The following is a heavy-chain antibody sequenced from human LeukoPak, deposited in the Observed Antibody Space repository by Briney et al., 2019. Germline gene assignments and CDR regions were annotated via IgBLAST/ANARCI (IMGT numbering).Heavy chain of an antibody. CDR3: ARDTATGLDV. J-gene: IGHJ6*02. CDR2: INSDETTT. D-gene: IGHD2-21*02. V-gene: IGHV3-74*01. Sequence: GGSLRLSCAASGFTFSSYWMHWVRQAPGKGLVWVSRINSDETTTNYADSVKGRFTISRDNAKNSLYLQMSSLRVEDTAIYFCARDTATGLDVWGQGTTVTVSS. CDR1: GFTFSSYW.